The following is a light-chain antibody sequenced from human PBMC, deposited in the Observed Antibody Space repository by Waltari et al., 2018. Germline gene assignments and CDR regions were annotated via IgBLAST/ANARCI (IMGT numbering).Light chain of an antibody. CDR1: SSDIGAYDY. CDR2: DVT. Sequence: QSALTQPASVSGSTGQSITISCTGTSSDIGAYDYVSWYQQHPGKAPKLMIYDVTNRPSGVSQRVSGSKSGNTASLTISGLQAEDEADYYCSSYTSTNTLLCGGGTMLTVL. J-gene: IGLJ3*02. V-gene: IGLV2-14*03. CDR3: SSYTSTNTLL.